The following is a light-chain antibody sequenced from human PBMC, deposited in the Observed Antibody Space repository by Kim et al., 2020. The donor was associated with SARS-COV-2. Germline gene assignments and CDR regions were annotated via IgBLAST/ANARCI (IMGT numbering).Light chain of an antibody. J-gene: IGLJ2*01. CDR2: GNS. Sequence: RVTISCTGSTSNIGAGDGVHWYQQLPGTAPKLLIYGNSNRPSGVPDRFSGSKSGNSASLAITGLQAEDEADYYCQSYDSSLSGSVFGGGTQLTVL. V-gene: IGLV1-40*01. CDR3: QSYDSSLSGSV. CDR1: TSNIGAGDG.